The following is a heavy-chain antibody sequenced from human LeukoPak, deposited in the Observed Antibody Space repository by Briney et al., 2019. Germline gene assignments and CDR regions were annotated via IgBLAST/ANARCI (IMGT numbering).Heavy chain of an antibody. Sequence: PGGSLRLSCAASGFTFSSYSMNWVRQAPRKGLEWVSSISSSSSYIYYVDSVKGRFTISRDNSKNTLYLQMNSLRAEDTAVYYCAKDLEMYGYSPGYWGQGTLVTVSS. CDR3: AKDLEMYGYSPGY. D-gene: IGHD1-1*01. J-gene: IGHJ4*02. CDR2: ISSSSSYI. CDR1: GFTFSSYS. V-gene: IGHV3-21*01.